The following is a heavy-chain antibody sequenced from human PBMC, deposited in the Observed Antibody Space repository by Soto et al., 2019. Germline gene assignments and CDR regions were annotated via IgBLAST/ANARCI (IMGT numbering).Heavy chain of an antibody. Sequence: GGSLRLSCAASGCTFSSYAMSWVRQAPGKGLEWVSAISGSGGSTYYADSVKGRFTISRDNSKNTLYLQMNSLRAEDTAVYYCAPRRQESYYVGWGQGTLVTVS. J-gene: IGHJ4*02. CDR3: APRRQESYYVG. D-gene: IGHD1-26*01. CDR1: GCTFSSYA. CDR2: ISGSGGST. V-gene: IGHV3-23*01.